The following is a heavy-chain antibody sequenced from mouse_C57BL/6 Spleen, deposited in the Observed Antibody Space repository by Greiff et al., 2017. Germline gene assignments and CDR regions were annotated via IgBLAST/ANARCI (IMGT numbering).Heavy chain of an antibody. Sequence: EVQGVESGGGLVQPGGSMKLSCVASGFTFSNYWMNWVRQSPEKGLEWVAQIRLKSDNYATHYAESVKGRFTISRDDSKSSVYLQMNNLRAEDTGIYYCTSITTVPPSYWYFDVWGTGTTVTVSS. CDR3: TSITTVPPSYWYFDV. CDR1: GFTFSNYW. J-gene: IGHJ1*03. V-gene: IGHV6-3*01. CDR2: IRLKSDNYAT. D-gene: IGHD1-1*01.